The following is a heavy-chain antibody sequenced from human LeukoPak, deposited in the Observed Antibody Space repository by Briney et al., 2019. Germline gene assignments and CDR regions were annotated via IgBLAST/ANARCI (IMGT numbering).Heavy chain of an antibody. J-gene: IGHJ4*02. V-gene: IGHV4-34*01. Sequence: PSETLSLTCAVYGGSFSGYYWSWIRQPPGKGLEWIGEINHSGSTNYNPSLKSRVTISVDTSKNQFSLKLSSVTAADTAVYYCARGSSGWYAGWYYWGQGTLVTVSS. D-gene: IGHD6-19*01. CDR3: ARGSSGWYAGWYY. CDR2: INHSGST. CDR1: GGSFSGYY.